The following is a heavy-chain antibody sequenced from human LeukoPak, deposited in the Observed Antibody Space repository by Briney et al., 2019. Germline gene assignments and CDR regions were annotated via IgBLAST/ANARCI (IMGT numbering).Heavy chain of an antibody. CDR3: ARDPMADFDY. J-gene: IGHJ4*02. CDR1: GFTFSTYA. CDR2: ISSDGKNK. Sequence: TGRSLRLSCAASGFTFSTYAFHWVRQAPGTGLEWVAVISSDGKNKIYADSVKGRFTISRDNSKNTLFLQMNSLRTEDTAVYYCARDPMADFDYWGQGTLVTVSS. D-gene: IGHD2-8*01. V-gene: IGHV3-30*04.